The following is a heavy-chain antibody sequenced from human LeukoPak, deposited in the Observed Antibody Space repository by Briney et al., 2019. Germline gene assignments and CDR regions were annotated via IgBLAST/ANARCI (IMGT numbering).Heavy chain of an antibody. Sequence: PGGSLRLSCAASGFSVSNNGIHWVRQAPGKGLEWVAVLWPDGITTRYADSVEGRFTMSRDNSKNTVYVQMNSLRAEDTAVYFCARDYAYFDWYLDYWGQGTLVTVSS. CDR1: GFSVSNNG. D-gene: IGHD3-9*01. J-gene: IGHJ4*02. CDR2: LWPDGITT. V-gene: IGHV3-33*01. CDR3: ARDYAYFDWYLDY.